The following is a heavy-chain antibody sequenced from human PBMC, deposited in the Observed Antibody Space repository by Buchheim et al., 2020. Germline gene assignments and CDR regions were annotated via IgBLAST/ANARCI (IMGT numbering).Heavy chain of an antibody. CDR1: GFTFRSYE. V-gene: IGHV3-48*03. Sequence: EVQLVESGGGLVQPGGSLRLSCAASGFTFRSYEMNWVRQAPGKGLEWVSYISSSGTTVYYADSVRGRFTISRDNPKNSLFLQMNSLRVEDTAVYYCAGGGYWFDYWGQGT. J-gene: IGHJ4*02. CDR3: AGGGYWFDY. D-gene: IGHD2-15*01. CDR2: ISSSGTTV.